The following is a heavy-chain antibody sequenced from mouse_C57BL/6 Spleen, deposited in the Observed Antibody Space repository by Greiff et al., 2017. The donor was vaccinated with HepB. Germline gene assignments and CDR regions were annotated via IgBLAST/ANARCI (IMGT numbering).Heavy chain of an antibody. J-gene: IGHJ4*01. CDR2: IHPNSGST. CDR1: GYTFTSYW. Sequence: QVQLKQPGAELVKPGASVKLSCKASGYTFTSYWMHWVKQRPGQGLEWIGMIHPNSGSTNYNEKFKSKATLTVDKSSSTAYMQLSSLTSEDSAVYYCARSGGYYGSHYYAMDYWGQGTSVTVSS. V-gene: IGHV1-64*01. D-gene: IGHD1-1*02. CDR3: ARSGGYYGSHYYAMDY.